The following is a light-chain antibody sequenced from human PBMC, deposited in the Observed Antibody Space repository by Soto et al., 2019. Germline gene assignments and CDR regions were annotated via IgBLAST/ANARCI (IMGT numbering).Light chain of an antibody. J-gene: IGLJ3*02. Sequence: QSALTQPASVSGSPGQSITISCTGTSSDVDDYKYVSWYQQHPGKALKLMIYDVSNRPSGVSNRFSGSKSGDTASLTISGLQTEDEADYYCSSYTSSSTVVFGGGTKLTVL. V-gene: IGLV2-14*03. CDR3: SSYTSSSTVV. CDR1: SSDVDDYKY. CDR2: DVS.